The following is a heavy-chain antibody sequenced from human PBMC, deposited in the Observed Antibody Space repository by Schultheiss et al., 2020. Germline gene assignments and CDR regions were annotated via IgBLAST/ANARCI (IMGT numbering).Heavy chain of an antibody. CDR3: ARVYWGSGYYRHYYYYMDV. CDR2: ISYDGSNK. Sequence: GGSLRLSCAASGFTFSSYAMHWVRQAPGKGLEWVAVISYDGSNKYYADSVKGRFTISRDNSKNTLYLQMNSLRAEDTAVYYCARVYWGSGYYRHYYYYMDVWGKGTTVTVSS. J-gene: IGHJ6*03. D-gene: IGHD5-12*01. CDR1: GFTFSSYA. V-gene: IGHV3-30-3*01.